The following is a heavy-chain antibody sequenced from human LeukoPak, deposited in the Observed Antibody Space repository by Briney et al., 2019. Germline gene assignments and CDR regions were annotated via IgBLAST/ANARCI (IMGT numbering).Heavy chain of an antibody. J-gene: IGHJ3*02. V-gene: IGHV1-2*02. D-gene: IGHD3-22*01. CDR2: INTKSGGA. CDR1: GYSFTDYY. Sequence: GASVKVSCKASGYSFTDYYIHWVRQAPGQGLEWIGWINTKSGGAHYAQKFQGRVTMSREASISTAFLDLSRLTSDDTAVYFCARLITIINDAFDIWGQGTLFTVSS. CDR3: ARLITIINDAFDI.